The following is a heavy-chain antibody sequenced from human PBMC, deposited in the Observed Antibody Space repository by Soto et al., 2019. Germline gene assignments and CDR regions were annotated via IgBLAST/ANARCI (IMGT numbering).Heavy chain of an antibody. J-gene: IGHJ6*03. V-gene: IGHV5-51*01. CDR3: ARHSVDCSGGSCRYYYYYYMDV. CDR2: IYPGDSDT. D-gene: IGHD2-15*01. Sequence: PGESLKISCKGSGYSFTSYWIGWVRQMPGKGLEWMGIIYPGDSDTRYSPSFQGQVTISADKSISTAYLQWSSLKASDTAMKYCARHSVDCSGGSCRYYYYYYMDVWGKGTTVTVSS. CDR1: GYSFTSYW.